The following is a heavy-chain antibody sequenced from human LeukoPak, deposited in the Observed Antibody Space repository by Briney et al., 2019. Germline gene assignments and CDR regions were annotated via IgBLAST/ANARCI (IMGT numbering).Heavy chain of an antibody. CDR1: GYTFTSYG. V-gene: IGHV1-18*01. D-gene: IGHD3-9*01. CDR3: ASGRRGDILTWDDAFDI. CDR2: MSAYNGNT. J-gene: IGHJ3*02. Sequence: ASVKVSCKASGYTFTSYGISWVRQAPGQGLEWMGWMSAYNGNTNYAQKLQGRVTMTTDTSTSTAYMELRSLRSDDTAVYYCASGRRGDILTWDDAFDIWGQGTMVTVSS.